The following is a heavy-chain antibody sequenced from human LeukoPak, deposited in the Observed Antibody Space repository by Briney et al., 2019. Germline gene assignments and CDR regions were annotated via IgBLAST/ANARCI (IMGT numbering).Heavy chain of an antibody. CDR3: ARDRQDVVTPLDF. CDR1: GFTFSSYW. Sequence: GGSLRLSSAASGFTFSSYWMSWVRQAPGKGLEWVANIKQDGSEKHYVDSVKGRFTISRDNANNSLYLQMNSLRVEDTAVYYCARDRQDVVTPLDFWGQGTRVTVSS. J-gene: IGHJ4*02. CDR2: IKQDGSEK. D-gene: IGHD2-2*01. V-gene: IGHV3-7*01.